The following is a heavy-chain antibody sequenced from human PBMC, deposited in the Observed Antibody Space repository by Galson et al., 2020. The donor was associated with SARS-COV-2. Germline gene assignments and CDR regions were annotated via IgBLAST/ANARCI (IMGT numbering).Heavy chain of an antibody. V-gene: IGHV4-38-2*01. Sequence: SETLSLTCAVSGYSINSDFYWAWIRQPPGKGLEWIGSIHHSGTTYQNPSLKSRVAISLDTSKNQFSLNLSSVTAADTAVYYCARPSSSGFWSMWYFELWGRGTLVTVSS. J-gene: IGHJ2*01. D-gene: IGHD3-22*01. CDR3: ARPSSSGFWSMWYFEL. CDR2: IHHSGTT. CDR1: GYSINSDFY.